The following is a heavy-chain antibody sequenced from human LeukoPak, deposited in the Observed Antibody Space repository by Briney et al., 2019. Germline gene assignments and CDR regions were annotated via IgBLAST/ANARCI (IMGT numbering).Heavy chain of an antibody. D-gene: IGHD5-18*01. J-gene: IGHJ4*02. Sequence: PGRSLRLSCAASGFTFSSYGMHWVRQAPGKGLEWVSGISWNSGRIAYADSVKGRFTISRDNAKNSLYLQMNSLRAEDTALYYCAKDFGYSCGYGFDYWGQGTLVTVSS. CDR2: ISWNSGRI. CDR3: AKDFGYSCGYGFDY. V-gene: IGHV3-9*01. CDR1: GFTFSSYG.